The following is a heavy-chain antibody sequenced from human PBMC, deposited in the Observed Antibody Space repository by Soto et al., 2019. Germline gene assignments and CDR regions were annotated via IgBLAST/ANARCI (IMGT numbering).Heavy chain of an antibody. CDR3: ARDPRPRYCSSTSCYPLSDY. D-gene: IGHD2-2*01. CDR1: GFTFSSYG. Sequence: HPGGSLRLSCAASGFTFSSYGMHWVRQAPGKGLEWVAVIWYDGSNKYYADSVKGRFTISRDNSKNTLYLQMNSLRAEDTAVYYCARDPRPRYCSSTSCYPLSDYWGQGTLVTVSS. V-gene: IGHV3-33*01. CDR2: IWYDGSNK. J-gene: IGHJ4*02.